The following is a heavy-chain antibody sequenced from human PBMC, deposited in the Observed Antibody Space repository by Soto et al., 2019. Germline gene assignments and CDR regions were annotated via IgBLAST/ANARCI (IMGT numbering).Heavy chain of an antibody. D-gene: IGHD6-19*01. V-gene: IGHV3-30*18. J-gene: IGHJ4*02. Sequence: GGSLRLSCAASGFTFSRYGMHWVRQAPGKGLEWVAVISYDGSNKYYADSVKGRFTISRDNSKNTLYLQMNSLRAEDTAVYYCAKDLGYSSGWFDYWGQGTLVTVSS. CDR3: AKDLGYSSGWFDY. CDR1: GFTFSRYG. CDR2: ISYDGSNK.